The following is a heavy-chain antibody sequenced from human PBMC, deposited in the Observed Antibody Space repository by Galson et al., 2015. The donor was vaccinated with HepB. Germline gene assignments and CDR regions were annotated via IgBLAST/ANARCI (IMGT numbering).Heavy chain of an antibody. J-gene: IGHJ6*03. Sequence: CAISEDSVSSNSAAWNWIRQSPSRGLEWLGRTYYRSKWYNDYAVSVKSRITINPDTSKNQFSLQLNSVTAADTAVYYCARGYCSSTSCYYYYYYMDVWGKGTTVTVSS. D-gene: IGHD2-2*01. V-gene: IGHV6-1*01. CDR1: EDSVSSNSAA. CDR2: TYYRSKWYN. CDR3: ARGYCSSTSCYYYYYYMDV.